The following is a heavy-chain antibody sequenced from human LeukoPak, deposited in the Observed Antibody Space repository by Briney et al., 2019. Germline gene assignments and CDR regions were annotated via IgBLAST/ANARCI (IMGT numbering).Heavy chain of an antibody. CDR2: INPNSGGT. CDR1: GYTFTGYY. CDR3: ARDKSVLRIPYYMDV. D-gene: IGHD3-16*01. J-gene: IGHJ6*03. V-gene: IGHV1-2*02. Sequence: ASVKVSCKASGYTFTGYYMHWVRQAPGQGLEWMGWINPNSGGTNYAQKFQGRVTMTRDTSISTAYMELSRLRSDDTAVYYCARDKSVLRIPYYMDVWGKGTTVTVSS.